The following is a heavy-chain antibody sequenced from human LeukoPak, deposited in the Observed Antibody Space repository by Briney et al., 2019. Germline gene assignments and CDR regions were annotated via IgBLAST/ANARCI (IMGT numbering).Heavy chain of an antibody. Sequence: GGSLRLSCAASGFTFSSYGMHWVRQAPGKGLEWVAVISYDGSNKYYADSVKGRFTISRDNSKNTLYLQMNSLRAEDTAVYYCANLYGDYVDGWFDPWGQGTLVTVSS. J-gene: IGHJ5*02. CDR2: ISYDGSNK. D-gene: IGHD4-17*01. CDR1: GFTFSSYG. V-gene: IGHV3-30*18. CDR3: ANLYGDYVDGWFDP.